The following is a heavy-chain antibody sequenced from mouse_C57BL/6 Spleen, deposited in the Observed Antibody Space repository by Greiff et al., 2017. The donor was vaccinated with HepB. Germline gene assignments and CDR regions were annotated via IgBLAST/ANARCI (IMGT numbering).Heavy chain of an antibody. Sequence: EVKLMESGGGLVKPGGSLKLSCAASGFTFSDYGMHWVRQAPEKGLEWVAYISSGSSTIYYADTVKGRFTISRDNAKNTLFLQMTSLRSEDTAMYYCARGGDYYGSSYVLPFAYWGQGTLVTVSA. CDR2: ISSGSSTI. D-gene: IGHD1-1*01. V-gene: IGHV5-17*01. CDR1: GFTFSDYG. J-gene: IGHJ3*01. CDR3: ARGGDYYGSSYVLPFAY.